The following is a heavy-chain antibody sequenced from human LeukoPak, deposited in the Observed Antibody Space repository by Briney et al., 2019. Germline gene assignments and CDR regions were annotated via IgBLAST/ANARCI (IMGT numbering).Heavy chain of an antibody. D-gene: IGHD3-22*01. V-gene: IGHV5-51*01. CDR3: AREYYYDSSGYFRSRDAFDI. CDR2: IYPGDSDT. CDR1: GYSFTSYW. Sequence: GESLKISCKGSGYSFTSYWIGWVRQMPGKGLEWMGIIYPGDSDTRYSPSFQGQVTISADKSISTAYLQWSSLKASDTAMYYCAREYYYDSSGYFRSRDAFDIWGQGTMVTVSS. J-gene: IGHJ3*02.